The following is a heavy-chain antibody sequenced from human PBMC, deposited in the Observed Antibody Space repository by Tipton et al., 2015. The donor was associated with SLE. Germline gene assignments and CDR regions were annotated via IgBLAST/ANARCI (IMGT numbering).Heavy chain of an antibody. Sequence: TLSLTCTVSGGSISSHYWSWIRQSPGRGFEWIGYIFYGGGNNYNYNPSLKSRVTMSADTSKNQFSLRLTSVTAADAAVYYCAYAELSAGPIDSWGQGSLVTVSS. J-gene: IGHJ4*02. CDR2: IFYGGGN. V-gene: IGHV4-59*11. CDR1: GGSISSHY. D-gene: IGHD6-13*01. CDR3: AYAELSAGPIDS.